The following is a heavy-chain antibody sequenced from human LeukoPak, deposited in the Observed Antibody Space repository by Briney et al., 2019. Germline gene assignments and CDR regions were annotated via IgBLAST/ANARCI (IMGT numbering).Heavy chain of an antibody. J-gene: IGHJ4*02. CDR2: ISGSGGST. CDR3: ARAGANWGSRWYYDF. D-gene: IGHD3/OR15-3a*01. CDR1: GFTFSSYA. Sequence: GGSLRLSCAASGFTFSSYAMSWVRQAPGKGLEWVSAISGSGGSTYYADSVKGRFTISRDNSKNTLYLQMNSLRAEDTAVYYCARAGANWGSRWYYDFWGQGTLVTVSP. V-gene: IGHV3-23*01.